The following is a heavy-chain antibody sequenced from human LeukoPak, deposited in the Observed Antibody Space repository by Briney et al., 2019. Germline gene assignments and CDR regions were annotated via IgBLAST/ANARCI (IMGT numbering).Heavy chain of an antibody. CDR3: ATYSGPGAFDI. CDR2: ITSSSNYI. J-gene: IGHJ3*02. CDR1: GFTFSTYT. V-gene: IGHV3-21*01. D-gene: IGHD1-26*01. Sequence: GGSLRLSCAASGFTFSTYTMNWVRQAPGKWLEWVSSITSSSNYIYYADSVKGRFTISRDNAKNSLYLQMNSLRAEDTAVYYCATYSGPGAFDILGQGTMVTVSS.